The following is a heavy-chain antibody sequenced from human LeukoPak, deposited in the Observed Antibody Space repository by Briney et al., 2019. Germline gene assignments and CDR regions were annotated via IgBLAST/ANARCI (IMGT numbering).Heavy chain of an antibody. D-gene: IGHD3-9*01. J-gene: IGHJ2*01. Sequence: SETLSLTCAGYGGSFSGYYWSWIRQPPGKGLEWIGEINHSGSTNYNPSLKSRVTISVDTSKNQFSLKLSSVTAADTAVYYCARRGRYDILTGYRAAPGWYFDLWGRGTLVTVSS. V-gene: IGHV4-34*01. CDR3: ARRGRYDILTGYRAAPGWYFDL. CDR1: GGSFSGYY. CDR2: INHSGST.